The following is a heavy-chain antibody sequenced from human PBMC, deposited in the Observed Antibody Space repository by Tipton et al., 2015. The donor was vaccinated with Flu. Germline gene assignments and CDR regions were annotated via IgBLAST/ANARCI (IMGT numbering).Heavy chain of an antibody. V-gene: IGHV1-8*01. Sequence: QLVQSGAEVKKPGASVKVSCKASGYTFTSCDINWVRQATGKGLEWMGWMNPNRGNTGYAQKFQGRVTMTRNTSISTASMELSSLRSEDTAVYYWSRGEQWLSTSWGQGTLVTVSS. CDR3: SRGEQWLSTS. J-gene: IGHJ5*02. D-gene: IGHD6-19*01. CDR2: MNPNRGNT. CDR1: GYTFTSCD.